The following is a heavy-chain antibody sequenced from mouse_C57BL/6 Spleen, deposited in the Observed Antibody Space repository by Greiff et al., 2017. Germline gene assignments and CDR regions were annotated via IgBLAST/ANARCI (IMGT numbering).Heavy chain of an antibody. CDR3: ARSGDGCSPYYAMDY. V-gene: IGHV1-81*01. CDR2: IYPRSGNT. J-gene: IGHJ4*01. Sequence: QVQLQQSGAELARPGASVKLSCKASGYTFTSYGISWVKQRTGQGLEWIGEIYPRSGNTYYNEKFKGKATLTADKSSSTAYMELRSLVSEDSAVYFCARSGDGCSPYYAMDYWGQGTSVTVSA. D-gene: IGHD2-3*01. CDR1: GYTFTSYG.